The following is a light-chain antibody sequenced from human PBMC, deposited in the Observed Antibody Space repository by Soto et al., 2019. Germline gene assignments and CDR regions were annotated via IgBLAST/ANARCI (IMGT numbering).Light chain of an antibody. Sequence: QPVLTQPPSVSGAPGQRVTISCTGSSSNIGAGYDVHWYQQLPGTAPKLLIYGNSNRPSGVPDRFSGSKSGTSASLAITGLQAEDEADYYCFSYRSTGILLFGGGTKVTVL. J-gene: IGLJ2*01. CDR2: GNS. V-gene: IGLV1-40*01. CDR3: FSYRSTGILL. CDR1: SSNIGAGYD.